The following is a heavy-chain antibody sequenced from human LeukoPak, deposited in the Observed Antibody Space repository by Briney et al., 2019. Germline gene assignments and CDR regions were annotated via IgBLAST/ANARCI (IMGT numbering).Heavy chain of an antibody. Sequence: SETLSLTCTVSGVSISSSSYYWGWIRQPPGKGLEWIGSIYYSGSTYYNPSLKSRVTISVDTSKNQFSLKLSSVTAADTAVYYCARDVYGDSGIDYWGQGTLVTVSS. J-gene: IGHJ4*02. CDR2: IYYSGST. V-gene: IGHV4-39*07. D-gene: IGHD4-17*01. CDR3: ARDVYGDSGIDY. CDR1: GVSISSSSYY.